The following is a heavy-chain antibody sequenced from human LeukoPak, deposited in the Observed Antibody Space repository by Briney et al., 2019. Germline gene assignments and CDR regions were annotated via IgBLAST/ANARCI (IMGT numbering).Heavy chain of an antibody. Sequence: ASVKVSCKASGGTFSSYTISWVRQAPGQGLEWMGRIIPILGIANYAQKFQGRVTITADKSTSTAYMELSSLRSEDTAVYYCAKAQGYGFPIDYWGQGTLVTVSS. CDR3: AKAQGYGFPIDY. J-gene: IGHJ4*02. V-gene: IGHV1-69*02. CDR1: GGTFSSYT. CDR2: IIPILGIA. D-gene: IGHD5-18*01.